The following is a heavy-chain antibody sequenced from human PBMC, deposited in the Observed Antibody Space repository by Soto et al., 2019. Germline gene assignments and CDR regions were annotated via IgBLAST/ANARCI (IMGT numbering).Heavy chain of an antibody. CDR2: IYYSGST. CDR1: GGSISSGGYY. CDR3: TSGGFYYDSSGYYTHPFDY. D-gene: IGHD3-22*01. J-gene: IGHJ4*02. V-gene: IGHV4-31*03. Sequence: SETLSLTCTVSGGSISSGGYYWSWIRQHPGKGLEWIGYIYYSGSTYYNPSLKSRVTISVDTSKNQFSLKLSSVTAEDTAVYYCTSGGFYYDSSGYYTHPFDYWGQGTLVTVSS.